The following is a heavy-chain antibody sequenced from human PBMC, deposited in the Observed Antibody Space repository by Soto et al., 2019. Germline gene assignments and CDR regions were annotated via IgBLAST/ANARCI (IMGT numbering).Heavy chain of an antibody. CDR1: GGSFTSNNW. V-gene: IGHV4-4*02. J-gene: IGHJ4*02. CDR3: ASRDPGTSVDY. D-gene: IGHD1-7*01. CDR2: IYRTGST. Sequence: SETLSLTCAVSGGSFTSNNWWTWVRQPPGQGLGWIGEIYRTGSTNYNPSLKSRVTISLDKSENQFSLKVTSLPAAATAVYYCASRDPGTSVDYWGQGTLVTVSS.